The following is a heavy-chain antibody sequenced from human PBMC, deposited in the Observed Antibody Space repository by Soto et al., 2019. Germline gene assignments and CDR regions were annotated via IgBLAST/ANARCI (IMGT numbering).Heavy chain of an antibody. CDR3: ARDEALAGNGKVDY. D-gene: IGHD6-19*01. J-gene: IGHJ4*02. CDR2: ISHDGSNY. V-gene: IGHV3-30-3*01. CDR1: GFTFSTYA. Sequence: HPGGSLRLSCAASGFTFSTYAMHWVRQAPGKGLEWVAVISHDGSNYYYADSVKGRFTISRDSSKNTLYLQMNSLRAEDTALYYCARDEALAGNGKVDYWGQGTLVTVSS.